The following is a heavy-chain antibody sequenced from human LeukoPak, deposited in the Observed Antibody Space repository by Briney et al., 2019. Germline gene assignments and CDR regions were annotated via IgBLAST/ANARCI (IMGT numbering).Heavy chain of an antibody. Sequence: PSETLSLTCTASGGSISSYYWSWIRQPPGKGLEWIGYIYYSGSTNYNPSLKSRVTISVDTSKNQFSLKLSSVTAADTAVYYCARGAWDILTGYYPDAFDIWGQGTMVTVSS. CDR3: ARGAWDILTGYYPDAFDI. CDR1: GGSISSYY. D-gene: IGHD3-9*01. CDR2: IYYSGST. V-gene: IGHV4-59*01. J-gene: IGHJ3*02.